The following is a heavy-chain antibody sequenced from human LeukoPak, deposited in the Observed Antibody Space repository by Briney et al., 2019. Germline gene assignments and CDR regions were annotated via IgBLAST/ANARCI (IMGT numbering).Heavy chain of an antibody. Sequence: SGGSLRLSCAASGFTFSSYGMHWVRQAPGKGLEWVAVISYDGSNKYYADSVKGRFTISRDNSKNTLYLQMNSLRAEDTAVYYCARHAGYSSSWTYWYFDLWGRGTLVTVSS. D-gene: IGHD6-13*01. CDR3: ARHAGYSSSWTYWYFDL. CDR1: GFTFSSYG. V-gene: IGHV3-30*03. CDR2: ISYDGSNK. J-gene: IGHJ2*01.